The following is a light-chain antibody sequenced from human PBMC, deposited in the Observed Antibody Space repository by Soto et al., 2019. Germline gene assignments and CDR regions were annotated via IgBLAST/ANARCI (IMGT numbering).Light chain of an antibody. CDR2: EAS. J-gene: IGKJ5*01. CDR1: QNVRNY. V-gene: IGKV3-11*01. CDR3: QQRYNGPRLT. Sequence: EIVLTQSPAPLSLSPGERSTLSCMASQNVRNYLAWYQHKPGQAPRLLIYEASNRATGIPARFSGSGSGTDFTLTISSLEPEDFAVYYCQQRYNGPRLTFGQGARLEIK.